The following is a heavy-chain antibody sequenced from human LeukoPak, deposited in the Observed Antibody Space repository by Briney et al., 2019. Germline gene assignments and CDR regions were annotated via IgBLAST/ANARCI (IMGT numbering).Heavy chain of an antibody. CDR3: AREAAGDAFDI. CDR1: GFTFSSYE. D-gene: IGHD6-25*01. Sequence: GGSLRLSCAVSGFTFSSYEMNWVRQAPGKGLEWVSYIGSSGSTMYYADSVKGRFTISRDNAKNSLFLQMNSLRAEDTAVYYCAREAAGDAFDIWGQGTMVTVSS. V-gene: IGHV3-48*03. J-gene: IGHJ3*02. CDR2: IGSSGSTM.